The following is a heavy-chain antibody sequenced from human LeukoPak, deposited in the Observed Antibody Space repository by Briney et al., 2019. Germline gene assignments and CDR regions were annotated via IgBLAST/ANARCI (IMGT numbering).Heavy chain of an antibody. V-gene: IGHV3-20*04. D-gene: IGHD3-10*01. Sequence: GGSLRLSCAASGFTFDDYGMSWVRQAPGKGLEWVSGINWNGGSTGYADSVKGRFTISRDNAKNSLYLQMNSLRAEDTATYFCAKGRILWFGEQSDFDYWGQGTLVTVSS. CDR1: GFTFDDYG. CDR2: INWNGGST. J-gene: IGHJ4*02. CDR3: AKGRILWFGEQSDFDY.